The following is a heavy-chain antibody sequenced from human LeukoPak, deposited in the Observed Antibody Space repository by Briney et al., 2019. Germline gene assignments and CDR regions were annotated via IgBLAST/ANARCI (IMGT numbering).Heavy chain of an antibody. CDR3: ARETRVVPATFDY. CDR1: GGSISSYY. J-gene: IGHJ4*02. Sequence: SETLSLTCTVSGGSISSYYWSWIRQPPGKGLEWIGYIYYSGSTNYNPSLKSRVTISVDTSKNQFSLKLSSVTAADTAVYYCARETRVVPATFDYWGQGTLVTVSS. D-gene: IGHD2-2*01. CDR2: IYYSGST. V-gene: IGHV4-59*12.